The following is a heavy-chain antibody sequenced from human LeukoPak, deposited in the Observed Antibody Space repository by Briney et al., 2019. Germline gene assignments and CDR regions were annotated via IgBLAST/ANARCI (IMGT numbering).Heavy chain of an antibody. CDR3: AKGVSMVPDPRNWFDP. CDR2: IRYDGSNK. CDR1: GFTFSSYG. V-gene: IGHV3-30*02. D-gene: IGHD3-10*01. J-gene: IGHJ5*02. Sequence: GGSLRLSCAASGFTFSSYGMHWVRQASGKGLEWVAFIRYDGSNKYYADSVKGRFTISRDNSKNTLYLQMNSLRAEDTAVYYCAKGVSMVPDPRNWFDPWGQGALVTVSS.